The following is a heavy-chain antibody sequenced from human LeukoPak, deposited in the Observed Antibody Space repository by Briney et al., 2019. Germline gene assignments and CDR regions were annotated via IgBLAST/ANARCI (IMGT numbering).Heavy chain of an antibody. J-gene: IGHJ5*02. CDR3: AKAGYYDSSIWFDP. D-gene: IGHD3-22*01. CDR1: GFTFDDYT. CDR2: ISWDGGST. Sequence: GGSLRLSCAASGFTFDDYTMHWVRQAPGKGLEWVSLISWDGGSTYYADSVKGRFTISRDNSKNSLYLQMNSLRTEDTALYYCAKAGYYDSSIWFDPWGQGTLVTVSS. V-gene: IGHV3-43*01.